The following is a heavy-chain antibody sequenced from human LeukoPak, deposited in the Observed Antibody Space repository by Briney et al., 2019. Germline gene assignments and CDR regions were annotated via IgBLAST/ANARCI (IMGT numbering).Heavy chain of an antibody. D-gene: IGHD3-10*01. V-gene: IGHV3-7*01. Sequence: GGSLRLSCAASGFTFSRYWMTWVRQGQGKGLEWVATINQDGSGEYYVDSVKGRFTISRDNAKNSLYLQISGLRAEDTAVYHCARKLYYYGTSPAGWFDPWGQGTLVTVS. CDR1: GFTFSRYW. J-gene: IGHJ5*02. CDR3: ARKLYYYGTSPAGWFDP. CDR2: INQDGSGE.